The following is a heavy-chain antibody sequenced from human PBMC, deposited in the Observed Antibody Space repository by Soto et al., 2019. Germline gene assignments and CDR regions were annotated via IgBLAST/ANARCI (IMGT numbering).Heavy chain of an antibody. Sequence: LRLSCAASGFTFSSYGMHWVRQAPGKGLEWVAVIWYDGSNKYYADSVKGRFTISRDNSKNTLYLQMNSLRAEDTAVYYCARAWGDYAYYYYGMDVWVQGTTVAVSS. CDR2: IWYDGSNK. CDR3: ARAWGDYAYYYYGMDV. D-gene: IGHD4-17*01. CDR1: GFTFSSYG. J-gene: IGHJ6*02. V-gene: IGHV3-33*01.